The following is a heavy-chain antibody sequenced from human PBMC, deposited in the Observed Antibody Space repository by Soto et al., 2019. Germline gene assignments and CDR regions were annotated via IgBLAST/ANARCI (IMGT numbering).Heavy chain of an antibody. J-gene: IGHJ2*01. CDR1: GFSFSTYG. CDR3: AKDPSSGYTRGWFDL. D-gene: IGHD3-22*01. Sequence: QVHLEESGGGVVQPGRSLRLSCAASGFSFSTYGMHWVRQAPGKGLEWVAVISHDGGNEYYADSVKGRFTISRDSSKKTGHLQMNNARAEDPAVYDGAKDPSSGYTRGWFDLWRLGTLVTVSS. CDR2: ISHDGGNE. V-gene: IGHV3-30*18.